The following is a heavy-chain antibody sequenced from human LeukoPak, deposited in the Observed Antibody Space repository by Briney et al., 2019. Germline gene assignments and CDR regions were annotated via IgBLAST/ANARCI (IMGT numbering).Heavy chain of an antibody. CDR2: IYYSGST. J-gene: IGHJ6*03. V-gene: IGHV4-59*01. CDR1: GGSISSYH. Sequence: WETLSLTCIVSGGSISSYHWSWIRQPPGKGLEWIGYIYYSGSTNYNPSLKSRVTISVDTSKNQFSLKLSSVTAADTAVYYCARVVAAAGTNYYYMDVWGKGTTVTVSS. D-gene: IGHD6-13*01. CDR3: ARVVAAAGTNYYYMDV.